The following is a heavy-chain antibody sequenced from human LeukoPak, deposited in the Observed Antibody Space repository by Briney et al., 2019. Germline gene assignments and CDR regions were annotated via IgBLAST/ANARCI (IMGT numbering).Heavy chain of an antibody. CDR2: PRYDGNNQ. CDR3: ARDHFETSYIYYGMDV. Sequence: GGSLRLSCAASRFTFRSYGLHWVRPAPGKGLEWVAAPRYDGNNQYFADSVKGRFTISRDNSKRTVYLHMNSLRVEDTAVYYCARDHFETSYIYYGMDVWGQGTTVTVCS. D-gene: IGHD2/OR15-2a*01. V-gene: IGHV3-33*01. J-gene: IGHJ6*02. CDR1: RFTFRSYG.